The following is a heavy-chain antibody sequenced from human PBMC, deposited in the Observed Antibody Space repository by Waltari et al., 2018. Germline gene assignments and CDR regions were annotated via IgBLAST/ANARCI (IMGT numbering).Heavy chain of an antibody. J-gene: IGHJ5*02. CDR3: ATPSIAAQENWFDP. Sequence: QVQLVQSGAEVKKPGSSVKVSCKASGGTFSSYTISWVRQAPGQGLEWMGRIIPILGIANYAQKFQGRVTITADKSTSTAYMELSSLRSEDTAVYYCATPSIAAQENWFDPWGQGTLVTVSS. CDR1: GGTFSSYT. CDR2: IIPILGIA. D-gene: IGHD6-13*01. V-gene: IGHV1-69*02.